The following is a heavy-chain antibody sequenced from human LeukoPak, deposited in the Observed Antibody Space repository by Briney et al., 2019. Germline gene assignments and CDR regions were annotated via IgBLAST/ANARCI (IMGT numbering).Heavy chain of an antibody. CDR3: TTVVAATLPPTPDY. CDR1: RFTFSNAW. D-gene: IGHD2-15*01. V-gene: IGHV3-15*01. J-gene: IGHJ4*02. CDR2: IKSKIDGGTT. Sequence: PGGSLRLSCAASRFTFSNAWMSWVRQAPGKGLEWVGRIKSKIDGGTTDYAAPVKGRFTISRDESKNTLYLQMNSLKTEDTAVYYCTTVVAATLPPTPDYWGQGTLVTVSS.